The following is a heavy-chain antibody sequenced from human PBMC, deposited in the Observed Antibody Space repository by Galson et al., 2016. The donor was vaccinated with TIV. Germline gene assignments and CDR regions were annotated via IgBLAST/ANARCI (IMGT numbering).Heavy chain of an antibody. V-gene: IGHV3-7*01. Sequence: SLRLSCAASGFTFSNYWMSWVRQAPGKGLEWVANIKHDESEIYYVDSVKGRFSIFRDNAKNSLYLQMGSLRAEDTAVYYCVREKMSGSQFGANFDYWGPGSLVTVSS. CDR1: GFTFSNYW. CDR3: VREKMSGSQFGANFDY. J-gene: IGHJ4*02. CDR2: IKHDESEI. D-gene: IGHD1-26*01.